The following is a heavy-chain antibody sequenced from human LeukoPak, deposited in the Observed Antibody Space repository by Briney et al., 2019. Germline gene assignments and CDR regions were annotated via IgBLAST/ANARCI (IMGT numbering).Heavy chain of an antibody. J-gene: IGHJ5*02. V-gene: IGHV4-61*05. CDR3: ASAGYYDILTSRGSILGWFDP. CDR1: GGSISSSSYY. CDR2: IYYSGGT. D-gene: IGHD3-9*01. Sequence: SETLSLTCTVSGGSISSSSYYWGWIRQPPGKGLEWIGYIYYSGGTNYNPSLKSRVAISVDTSKNQFSLKLSSVTAADTAVYYCASAGYYDILTSRGSILGWFDPWGQGTLVTVSS.